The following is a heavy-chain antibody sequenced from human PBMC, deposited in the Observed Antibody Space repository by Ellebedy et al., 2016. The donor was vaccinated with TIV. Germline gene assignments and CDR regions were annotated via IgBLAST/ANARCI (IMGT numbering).Heavy chain of an antibody. V-gene: IGHV2-70*11. CDR2: IDWDDDK. J-gene: IGHJ4*02. CDR3: ARIPLTGRDGHFDY. Sequence: SGPTLVKPTQTLTLTCTFSGFSLSTSGMCVSWIRQPPGKALEWLARIDWDDDKYYSTSLKTRLTISKDTSKNQVVLTMTNMDPVDTATYYCARIPLTGRDGHFDYWGQGTLVTVSS. CDR1: GFSLSTSGMC. D-gene: IGHD5-24*01.